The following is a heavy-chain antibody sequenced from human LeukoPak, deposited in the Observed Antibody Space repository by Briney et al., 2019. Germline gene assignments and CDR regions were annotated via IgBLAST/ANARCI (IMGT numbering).Heavy chain of an antibody. D-gene: IGHD6-19*01. CDR1: GFTFSSYG. Sequence: GGTLRLSCAASGFTFSSYGMSWVRQAPGKGLEWVSAISGSGGSTYYADSVKGRFTISRDNSKNTLYLQMNSLRAEDTAVYYCARARTGYSSGWYEFGDYWGQGTLVTVSS. J-gene: IGHJ4*02. CDR3: ARARTGYSSGWYEFGDY. CDR2: ISGSGGST. V-gene: IGHV3-23*01.